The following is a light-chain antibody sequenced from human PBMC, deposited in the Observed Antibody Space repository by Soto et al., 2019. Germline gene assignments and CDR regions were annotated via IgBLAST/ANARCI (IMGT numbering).Light chain of an antibody. Sequence: DIQSTQSPSFVSASVGDRVTITCRASQGSSSNLAWYQQKPGKAPKRLIYAASTLQSGVPSRFSGSGSGTEFTLTISSLQPEDFATYYCQQFNRYPNTFGQGTRLEI. CDR3: QQFNRYPNT. CDR2: AAS. CDR1: QGSSSN. V-gene: IGKV1-9*01. J-gene: IGKJ5*01.